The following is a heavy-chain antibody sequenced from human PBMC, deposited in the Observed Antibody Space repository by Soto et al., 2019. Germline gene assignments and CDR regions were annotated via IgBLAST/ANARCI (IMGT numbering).Heavy chain of an antibody. CDR3: AIYPGSTWYPIDY. CDR1: GFTFSSYG. CDR2: IWYDGSNK. D-gene: IGHD6-13*01. J-gene: IGHJ4*02. V-gene: IGHV3-33*01. Sequence: QVQLVESGGGVVQPGRSLRLSCEASGFTFSSYGMHWVRQAPGKGLEWVAVIWYDGSNKYYADSVKGRFTISRDNSKNTLYLQMSSLRVEDTAVYYCAIYPGSTWYPIDYWGQGTLVTVSS.